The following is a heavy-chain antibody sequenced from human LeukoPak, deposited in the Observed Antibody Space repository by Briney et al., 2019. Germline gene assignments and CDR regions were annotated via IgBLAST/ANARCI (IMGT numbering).Heavy chain of an antibody. CDR2: IFYSGST. CDR1: GGSISSSTYS. Sequence: SETLSLTCTVSGGSISSSTYSWGWIRHPPGKGLEWIGSIFYSGSTFYNPSLKSRVTISLDTSKHQFSLKLNSVTAADTAVYYCARHAYCGGDCFGGAFEIWGQGTMVTVSS. V-gene: IGHV4-39*01. D-gene: IGHD2-21*02. J-gene: IGHJ3*02. CDR3: ARHAYCGGDCFGGAFEI.